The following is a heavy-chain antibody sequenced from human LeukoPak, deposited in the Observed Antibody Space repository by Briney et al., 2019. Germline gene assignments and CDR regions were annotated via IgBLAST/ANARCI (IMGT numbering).Heavy chain of an antibody. D-gene: IGHD3-10*01. CDR1: GFTFSSYT. Sequence: AGGSLRLSCAASGFTFSSYTMDWVRQAPGKGLEWVARISYAGSNNYYADSVKGRFTISRHSSKNTMYLQMNSLRAEDTAMYYCATSAGEDFDHWGQGTLVTVSS. J-gene: IGHJ4*02. CDR2: ISYAGSNN. CDR3: ATSAGEDFDH. V-gene: IGHV3-30*14.